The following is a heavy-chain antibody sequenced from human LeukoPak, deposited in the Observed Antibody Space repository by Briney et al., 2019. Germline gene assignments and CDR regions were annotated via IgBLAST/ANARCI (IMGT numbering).Heavy chain of an antibody. CDR2: IYYSGST. V-gene: IGHV4-39*07. D-gene: IGHD6-13*01. CDR1: GGSISSSSYY. J-gene: IGHJ6*03. CDR3: ARGQGGSWLSYYYYYMDV. Sequence: SETLSLTCTVSGGSISSSSYYWGWIRQPPGKGLEWIGSIYYSGSTYYNPSLKSRVTISVDTSKNQFSLKLSSVTAADTAVYYCARGQGGSWLSYYYYYMDVWGKGTTVTVSS.